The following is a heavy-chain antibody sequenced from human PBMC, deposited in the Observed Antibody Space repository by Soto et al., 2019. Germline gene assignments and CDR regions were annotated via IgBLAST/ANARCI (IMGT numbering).Heavy chain of an antibody. D-gene: IGHD3-22*01. Sequence: QMQLQESGPGLVKPSETLSLTCTVSGGSISSSSYFWGWIRQPPGKGPEWIGSINYSGTTYYNPSLKSRVTLSVDTSTNQFSLKLSSVTAADTAVYYCSRQPRGYWDAFDIWGQGTMVTVSS. J-gene: IGHJ3*02. V-gene: IGHV4-39*01. CDR2: INYSGTT. CDR1: GGSISSSSYF. CDR3: SRQPRGYWDAFDI.